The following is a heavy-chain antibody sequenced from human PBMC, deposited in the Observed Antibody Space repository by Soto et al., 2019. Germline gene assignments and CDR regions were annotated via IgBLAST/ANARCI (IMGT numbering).Heavy chain of an antibody. CDR2: IIPIFGTA. J-gene: IGHJ5*02. CDR3: ARGYRGYSSSWYRFDP. CDR1: GGTFSSYA. D-gene: IGHD6-13*01. Sequence: SVKFSCKASGGTFSSYAIIWVRQAPGQGLEWMGGIIPIFGTANYAQKFQGRVTITADESTSTAYMELSSLRSEDTAVYYCARGYRGYSSSWYRFDPWGQGTLVTVS. V-gene: IGHV1-69*13.